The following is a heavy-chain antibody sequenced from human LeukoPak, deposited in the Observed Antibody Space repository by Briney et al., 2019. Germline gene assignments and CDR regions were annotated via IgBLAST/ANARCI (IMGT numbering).Heavy chain of an antibody. J-gene: IGHJ4*02. CDR1: GYFFTSYW. Sequence: GESLKISCKGSGYFFTSYWIGWVRQMPGKGLEWMGIIYPGDSDTRYSPSFEGQVTISVDKSISTAYLQWSSLKASDTAMYYCARQTRDGSRSRGYSFDFWGQGTLVTVSS. D-gene: IGHD3-10*01. CDR2: IYPGDSDT. V-gene: IGHV5-51*01. CDR3: ARQTRDGSRSRGYSFDF.